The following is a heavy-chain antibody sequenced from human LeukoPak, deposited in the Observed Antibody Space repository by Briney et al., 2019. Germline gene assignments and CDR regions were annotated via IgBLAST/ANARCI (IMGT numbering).Heavy chain of an antibody. CDR3: ARVADCSGGSCYSPWFDP. D-gene: IGHD2-15*01. CDR1: GGSISSGDYY. J-gene: IGHJ5*02. V-gene: IGHV4-30-4*01. CDR2: IYYSGSI. Sequence: SETLSLTCTVSGGSISSGDYYWSWIRQPPGKGLEWIGYIYYSGSIYYNPSLKSRVTISVDTSKNQFSLKLSSVTAADTAVYYCARVADCSGGSCYSPWFDPWGQGTLVTVSS.